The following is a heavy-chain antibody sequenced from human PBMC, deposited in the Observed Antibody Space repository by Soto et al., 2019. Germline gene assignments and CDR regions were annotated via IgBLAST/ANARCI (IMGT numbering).Heavy chain of an antibody. D-gene: IGHD1-1*01. CDR2: LYDVDGS. V-gene: IGHV3-53*01. Sequence: DVQLVESGGGLIQPGASLRLSCAAFGLTISGKKYVAWVRQAPGKGLEWVSALYDVDGSFYADSVTGRFNTSNDSSKTTVYLQMNDLRPDDTAVYYCATWHEREHAFDVWGQGTTVTISS. J-gene: IGHJ3*01. CDR3: ATWHEREHAFDV. CDR1: GLTISGKKY.